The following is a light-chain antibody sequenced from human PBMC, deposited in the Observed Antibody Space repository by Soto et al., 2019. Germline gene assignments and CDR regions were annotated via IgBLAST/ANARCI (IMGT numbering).Light chain of an antibody. CDR1: SSDIGDYNY. J-gene: IGLJ1*01. Sequence: QSVLTQPASVSGSTGQSITISCTGTSSDIGDYNYVSWYQQHPGKAPKLIIFEVSYRPSGVSRRFSGSKSGNTASLTISGLQAEDEADYYCISFSSGSTLEVFGTGTKLTVL. CDR2: EVS. V-gene: IGLV2-14*01. CDR3: ISFSSGSTLEV.